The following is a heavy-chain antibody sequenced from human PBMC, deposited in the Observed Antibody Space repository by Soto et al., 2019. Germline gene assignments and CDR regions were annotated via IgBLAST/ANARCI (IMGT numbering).Heavy chain of an antibody. D-gene: IGHD5-18*01. V-gene: IGHV3-30-3*01. CDR2: ISYDGSNK. J-gene: IGHJ4*02. CDR3: ARDRYSYADY. CDR1: GFTFSSYA. Sequence: QVQLVESGGGVVQPGRSLRLSCAASGFTFSSYAMHWVRQAPVKGLEWVAVISYDGSNKYYADSVKGRFTISRDNSKNTLYLQMNSLRAEDTAVYYCARDRYSYADYWGQGTLVTVSS.